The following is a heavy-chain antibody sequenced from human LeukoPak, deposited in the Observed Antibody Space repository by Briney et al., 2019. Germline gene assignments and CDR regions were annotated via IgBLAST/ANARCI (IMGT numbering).Heavy chain of an antibody. CDR1: GFTVSSNY. V-gene: IGHV3-66*02. Sequence: GGSLRLSCAASGFTVSSNYMSWVRQAPGKGLEWVSVIYSGGSTYYADSVKGRFTISRDNSKNTLYLQMNSLRAEDTAVYYCASSLGEIAAPTSLDYWGQGTLVTVSS. J-gene: IGHJ4*02. CDR2: IYSGGST. CDR3: ASSLGEIAAPTSLDY. D-gene: IGHD3-16*01.